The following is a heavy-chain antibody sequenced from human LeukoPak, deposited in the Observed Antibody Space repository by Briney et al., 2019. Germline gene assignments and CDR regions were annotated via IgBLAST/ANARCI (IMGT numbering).Heavy chain of an antibody. D-gene: IGHD6-6*01. Sequence: SETLSLTCAVYGGSFSGYYWTWIRQSPGKGLEWIGEINDSGVTNYNPSLKSRVTISVDTTNNQFSLKMNSVTAADTAVYYCTRGPVGGTRPLRCWGQGTLVTVSS. V-gene: IGHV4-34*01. CDR1: GGSFSGYY. J-gene: IGHJ4*02. CDR2: INDSGVT. CDR3: TRGPVGGTRPLRC.